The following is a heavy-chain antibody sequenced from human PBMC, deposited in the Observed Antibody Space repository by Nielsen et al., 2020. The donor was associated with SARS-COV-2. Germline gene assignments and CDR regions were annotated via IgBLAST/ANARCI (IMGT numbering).Heavy chain of an antibody. CDR2: IHYSGST. D-gene: IGHD1-1*01. J-gene: IGHJ4*02. CDR1: GGSINSDGNY. Sequence: SETLSLTCTVSGGSINSDGNYWSWIRQHPGKGLEWIGHIHYSGSTYYNPSLKSRVTISVDTSKNQFSLKLSSVTAADTAVYYCATDGFSFGTFDYWGQGALVTVSS. CDR3: ATDGFSFGTFDY. V-gene: IGHV4-39*01.